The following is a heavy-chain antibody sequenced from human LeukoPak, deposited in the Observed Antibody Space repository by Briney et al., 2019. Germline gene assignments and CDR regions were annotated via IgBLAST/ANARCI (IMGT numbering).Heavy chain of an antibody. V-gene: IGHV3-15*01. J-gene: IGHJ4*02. Sequence: GGSLRLSCAASGFTFSNAWMSWVRQAPGKGLEWVGRIKSKTDGETTDYAAPVKGRFTVARDDSKNTLYVQMNSLKTEDTAVYYCTTGIRLVPGVTPYYFAYWGQGTLVTVSS. CDR1: GFTFSNAW. CDR3: TTGIRLVPGVTPYYFAY. D-gene: IGHD3-10*01. CDR2: IKSKTDGETT.